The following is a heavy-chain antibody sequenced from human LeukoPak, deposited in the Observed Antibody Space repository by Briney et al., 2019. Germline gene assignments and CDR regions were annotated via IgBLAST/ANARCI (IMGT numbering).Heavy chain of an antibody. CDR3: ARDGSRRNYGYYGMDV. D-gene: IGHD3-10*01. J-gene: IGHJ6*02. V-gene: IGHV4-39*07. Sequence: RSSETLSLTCTVSGGSISNAYYYWGWIRQPPGKGLEYIGSVNYDAYTYYNPSLKSRVTISVDTSKNQFSLKLSSVTAADTAVYYCARDGSRRNYGYYGMDVWGQGTTVTVSS. CDR1: GGSISNAYYY. CDR2: VNYDAYT.